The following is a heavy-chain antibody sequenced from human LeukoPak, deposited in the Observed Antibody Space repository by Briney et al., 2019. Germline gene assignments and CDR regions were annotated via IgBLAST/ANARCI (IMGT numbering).Heavy chain of an antibody. D-gene: IGHD6-13*01. CDR1: GGSMSSGSY. J-gene: IGHJ3*02. CDR3: ARVVGGSSPPPPGAFDI. CDR2: IYTSGST. Sequence: PSETLSLTCTVSGGSMSSGSYWTWTRQPAGKGLEWIGLIYTSGSTNYNPSLKSRVTISLDLSRNQFSLKLNSVTAADTAVYYCARVVGGSSPPPPGAFDIWGQGTMVTVSS. V-gene: IGHV4-61*02.